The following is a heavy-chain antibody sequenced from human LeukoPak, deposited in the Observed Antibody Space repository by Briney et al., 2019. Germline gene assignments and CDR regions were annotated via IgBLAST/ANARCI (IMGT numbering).Heavy chain of an antibody. CDR2: ISSSSYI. CDR3: ARGSGSYLSP. D-gene: IGHD1-26*01. CDR1: GFTFSSYS. J-gene: IGHJ5*02. Sequence: PGGSLRLSCAASGFTFSSYSMNWVRQAPGKGLEWVSSISSSSYIYYADSVKGRFTISRDNAKNSLYLQMNSLRAEDTAVNYCARGSGSYLSPWGQGTLVTVSS. V-gene: IGHV3-21*01.